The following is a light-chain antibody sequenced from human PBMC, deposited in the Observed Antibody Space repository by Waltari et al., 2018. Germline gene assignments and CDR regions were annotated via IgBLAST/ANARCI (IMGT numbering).Light chain of an antibody. J-gene: IGKJ4*01. Sequence: EIVLTQSPGTLSLSPGERATLSCRASQSVTSISLTWYPQKLGQAPRLLIYGTSSRATGIPDRCSGSGSGTDFTLTISRLEPEDFAVYYCQQYDGEVVTFGGGTKVEI. CDR2: GTS. V-gene: IGKV3-20*01. CDR1: QSVTSIS. CDR3: QQYDGEVVT.